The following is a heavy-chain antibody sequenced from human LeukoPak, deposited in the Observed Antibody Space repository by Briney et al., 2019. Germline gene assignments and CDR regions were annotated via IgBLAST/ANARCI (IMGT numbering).Heavy chain of an antibody. CDR2: INWNGGST. CDR3: ARLHCSSTSCPADY. CDR1: GFTFSSYA. Sequence: GGSLRLSCAASGFTFSSYAMSWVRQAPGKGLEWVSGINWNGGSTGYADSVKGRFTISRDNAKNSLYLQMNSLRAEDTALYYCARLHCSSTSCPADYWGQGTLVTVSS. J-gene: IGHJ4*02. V-gene: IGHV3-20*04. D-gene: IGHD2-2*01.